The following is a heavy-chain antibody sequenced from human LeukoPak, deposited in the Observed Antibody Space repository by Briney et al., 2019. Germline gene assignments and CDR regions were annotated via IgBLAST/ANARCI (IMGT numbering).Heavy chain of an antibody. J-gene: IGHJ3*01. D-gene: IGHD1-7*01. CDR2: ISGSSSDI. CDR3: ARRTFPNDAFDV. CDR1: GFTFSRYE. Sequence: GVPLRLSCAASGFTFSRYEMNWVRQSPGKGLEWVSDISGSSSDIYYADSVKGRFTISRDNPKRSLYLQMNSLRAEDTAVYYCARRTFPNDAFDVWGQGTVVTVSS. V-gene: IGHV3-21*01.